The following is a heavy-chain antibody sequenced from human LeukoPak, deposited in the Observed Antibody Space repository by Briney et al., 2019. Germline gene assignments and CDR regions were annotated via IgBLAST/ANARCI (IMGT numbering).Heavy chain of an antibody. CDR2: INPNSGGT. V-gene: IGHV1-2*02. CDR3: ARDGFDYGDPMGY. D-gene: IGHD4-17*01. J-gene: IGHJ4*02. CDR1: GYTFTGYY. Sequence: ASVKVSCKASGYTFTGYYMHWVRQAPGQGLEWMGWINPNSGGTNYAQKLQGRVTMTTDTSTSTAYMELRSLRSDDTAVYYCARDGFDYGDPMGYWGQGTLVTVSS.